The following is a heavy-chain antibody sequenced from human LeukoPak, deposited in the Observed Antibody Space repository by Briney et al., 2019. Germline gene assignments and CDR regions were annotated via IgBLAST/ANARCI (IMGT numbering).Heavy chain of an antibody. Sequence: ASVKVSCKXSGYTFTSYGISWVRQAPGQGLEWMGWISAYNGNTNYSQKLQGRVTMTTDTSTSTAYMELRSLRSDDTAVYYCARFYWNYKGFDYWGQGTLVTVSS. V-gene: IGHV1-18*01. D-gene: IGHD1-7*01. J-gene: IGHJ4*02. CDR1: GYTFTSYG. CDR3: ARFYWNYKGFDY. CDR2: ISAYNGNT.